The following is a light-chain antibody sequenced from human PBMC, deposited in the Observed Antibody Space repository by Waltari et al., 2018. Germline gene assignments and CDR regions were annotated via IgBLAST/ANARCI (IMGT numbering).Light chain of an antibody. V-gene: IGKV3-20*01. CDR1: QSISKY. CDR3: KQYESLPVT. J-gene: IGKJ1*01. Sequence: EIVLTQSPGTLSLSPGERATLSCRASQSISKYLAWYQQKPGQAPRLLIYHASSRAAGIADGCSGSGSGTAFSLTISSLEPEEFAVYYCKQYESLPVTFGQGTKVEIK. CDR2: HAS.